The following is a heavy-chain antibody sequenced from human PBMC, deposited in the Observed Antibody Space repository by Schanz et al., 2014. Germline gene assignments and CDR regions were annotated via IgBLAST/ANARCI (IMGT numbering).Heavy chain of an antibody. CDR2: IKKDGSEK. Sequence: EVQLAESGGGLVQPGGSLRLSCAASGFTFSGFWMTWVRQAPGKGLEWVANIKKDGSEKYYVDSVKGRFTISRDNAKNSLFLQMNSLRPEDTAVYCCAKSDAFDIWGQGTLVTVSS. CDR3: AKSDAFDI. J-gene: IGHJ3*02. V-gene: IGHV3-7*01. CDR1: GFTFSGFW.